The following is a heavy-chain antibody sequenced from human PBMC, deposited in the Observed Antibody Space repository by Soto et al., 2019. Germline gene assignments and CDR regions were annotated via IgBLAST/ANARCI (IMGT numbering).Heavy chain of an antibody. CDR3: VRGRASCHFDN. J-gene: IGHJ4*02. Sequence: QVQLVQSGAEVKKPGASVKVSCKASGYTFTNYVMYWVRQAPGQSLEWVGWINAASGNTKYSQMFQDRVTLTRDTTATTVFMEMSSLGLEDTAVYFCVRGRASCHFDNWCQGTPVTVSS. CDR1: GYTFTNYV. CDR2: INAASGNT. V-gene: IGHV1-3*01.